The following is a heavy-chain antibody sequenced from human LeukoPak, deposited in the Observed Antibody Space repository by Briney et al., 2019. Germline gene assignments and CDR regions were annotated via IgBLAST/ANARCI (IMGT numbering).Heavy chain of an antibody. CDR3: ARDTTPGGSSSWFT. V-gene: IGHV1-18*01. CDR2: ISAYNGNT. CDR1: GYTFTSYG. D-gene: IGHD6-13*01. J-gene: IGHJ4*02. Sequence: ASVKVSCKSSGYTFTSYGISWVRQAPGQGLEWMGWISAYNGNTNYAQKLQGRVTMTTDTSTSTAYMELRSLRSDDTAVYYCARDTTPGGSSSWFTWGQGTLVTVSS.